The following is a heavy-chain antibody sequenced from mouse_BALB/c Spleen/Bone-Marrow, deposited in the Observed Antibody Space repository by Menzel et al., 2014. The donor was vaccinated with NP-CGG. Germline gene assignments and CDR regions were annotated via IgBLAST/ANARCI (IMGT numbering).Heavy chain of an antibody. D-gene: IGHD3-1*01. CDR1: GYTFSNYW. CDR3: TTLARTNFDY. Sequence: VQLQQSGTVLARPGAAVKMSCKASGYTFSNYWMHWVKQRLGQGLEWIGTIYPGNSDTTYNQKFKGKAKLTAVTSTSTAYMDLSSLTNEDSAVYYCTTLARTNFDYWGQGTTLTVSS. J-gene: IGHJ2*01. V-gene: IGHV1-5*01. CDR2: IYPGNSDT.